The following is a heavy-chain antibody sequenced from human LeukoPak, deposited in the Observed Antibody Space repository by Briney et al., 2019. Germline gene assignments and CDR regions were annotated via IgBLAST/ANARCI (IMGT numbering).Heavy chain of an antibody. CDR1: GFTFSSSV. J-gene: IGHJ4*02. D-gene: IGHD4-11*01. CDR3: ASQNSPSDY. V-gene: IGHV3-23*01. CDR2: ISANGGST. Sequence: PGGSLRLSCAASGFTFSSSVMIWVRQAPGKGLEWVSGISANGGSTYYADSVKGRFTISRDNAKNSLYLQMNSLRAEDTAVYYCASQNSPSDYWGQGTLVTVSS.